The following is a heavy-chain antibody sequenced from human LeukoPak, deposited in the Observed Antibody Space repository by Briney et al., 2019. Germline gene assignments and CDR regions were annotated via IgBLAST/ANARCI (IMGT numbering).Heavy chain of an antibody. CDR2: ISSSSSYI. CDR3: ARAQPAAIEGPGFDY. V-gene: IGHV3-21*01. J-gene: IGHJ4*02. CDR1: GFTFSSYS. Sequence: GGSLRLSCAASGFTFSSYSMNWVRQAPGKGLEWVSSISSSSSYIYYADSVKGRFTISRDNAKNSLYLQMNSLRAEVTAVYYCARAQPAAIEGPGFDYWGQGTLVTVSS. D-gene: IGHD2-2*01.